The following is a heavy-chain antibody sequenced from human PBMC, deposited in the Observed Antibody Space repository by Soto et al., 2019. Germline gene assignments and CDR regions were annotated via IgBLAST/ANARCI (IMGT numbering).Heavy chain of an antibody. V-gene: IGHV5-51*01. CDR2: IYPGDSDT. CDR3: ARGWDGGYEGYNWFDP. Sequence: PGESLKVSCKGSGYSFTSYWIGWVRQMPGKGLEWMGIIYPGDSDTRYSPSFQGQVTISADKSISTAYLQWSSLKASDTAMYYCARGWDGGYEGYNWFDPWGQGTLVTVSS. J-gene: IGHJ5*02. D-gene: IGHD5-12*01. CDR1: GYSFTSYW.